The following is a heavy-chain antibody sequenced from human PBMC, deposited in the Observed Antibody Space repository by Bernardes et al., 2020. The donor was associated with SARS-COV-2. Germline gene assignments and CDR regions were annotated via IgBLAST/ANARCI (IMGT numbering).Heavy chain of an antibody. J-gene: IGHJ6*02. V-gene: IGHV3-23*01. CDR1: GFTFRSYA. D-gene: IGHD3-22*01. Sequence: GGSLRLSRAASGFTFRSYAMSWVRQAPGKGLEWVSAISGSGGSTYHADSVKGRFTISRDNSKNTLYLQMNSLRAEDTAVYYCAKELLYDSSGSYYYAMDVWGQGTTVTVSS. CDR2: ISGSGGST. CDR3: AKELLYDSSGSYYYAMDV.